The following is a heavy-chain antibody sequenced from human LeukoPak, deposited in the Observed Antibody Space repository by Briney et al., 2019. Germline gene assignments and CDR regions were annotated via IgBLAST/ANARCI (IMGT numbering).Heavy chain of an antibody. CDR3: ARRSGTYHAFDI. Sequence: SETLSLTCTVSGYSISSGYYWGWIRQPPGKGLEWIGSFYYTGSTFYNPSLKSRVTISVDTSKNQFSLKLSSVTAADTAVYYCARRSGTYHAFDIWGQGTMVTVSS. J-gene: IGHJ3*02. CDR1: GYSISSGYY. D-gene: IGHD1-26*01. V-gene: IGHV4-38-2*02. CDR2: FYYTGST.